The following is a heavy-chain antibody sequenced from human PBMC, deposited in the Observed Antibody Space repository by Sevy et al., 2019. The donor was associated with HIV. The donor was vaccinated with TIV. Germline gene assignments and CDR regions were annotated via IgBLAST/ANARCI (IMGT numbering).Heavy chain of an antibody. CDR1: GYTFTGYY. J-gene: IGHJ4*02. V-gene: IGHV1-2*02. CDR2: INPNSGGT. Sequence: ASVKVSCKASGYTFTGYYMHWVRQAPGQGLEWMGWINPNSGGTNYAQKFQGRVTMTRDTSISTAYMELSRLRSDDTAVYYCARVPITIFGVVMPDDYWGLGTLVTVSS. D-gene: IGHD3-3*01. CDR3: ARVPITIFGVVMPDDY.